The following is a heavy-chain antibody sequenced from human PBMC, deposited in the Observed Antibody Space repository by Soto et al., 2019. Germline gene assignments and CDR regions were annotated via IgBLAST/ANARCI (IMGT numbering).Heavy chain of an antibody. Sequence: QVQLQESGPGLVKPSGTLSLTCAVSGGSISSSNWWSWVRQPPGKGLEWIGEIYHSGSTNYNPSLKSRVTRSLDKSKNQFSLKLSSVTAADTAVYYCASRMTTGLRRRAFDIWGQGTMVTVSS. CDR2: IYHSGST. V-gene: IGHV4-4*02. CDR3: ASRMTTGLRRRAFDI. D-gene: IGHD4-17*01. J-gene: IGHJ3*02. CDR1: GGSISSSNW.